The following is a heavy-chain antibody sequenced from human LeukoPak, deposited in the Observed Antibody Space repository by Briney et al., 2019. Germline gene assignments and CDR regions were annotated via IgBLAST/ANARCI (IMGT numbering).Heavy chain of an antibody. D-gene: IGHD2-2*01. Sequence: ASVTVSCKASGYTFTSYDINWVRQAPGQGLEWMGWMNPNNGNTGYPQKFQGRVTMTRNTSISTAYLELSSLRSEDTAVYYCARGGDIVVVPAAIVGPWGQGTLVTVSS. V-gene: IGHV1-8*01. J-gene: IGHJ5*02. CDR1: GYTFTSYD. CDR2: MNPNNGNT. CDR3: ARGGDIVVVPAAIVGP.